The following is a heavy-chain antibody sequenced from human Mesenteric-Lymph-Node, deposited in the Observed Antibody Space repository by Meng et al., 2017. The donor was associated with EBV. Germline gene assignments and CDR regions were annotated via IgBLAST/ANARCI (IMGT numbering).Heavy chain of an antibody. D-gene: IGHD3-10*01. CDR2: IYWDDDK. Sequence: QITLNGSCPVLVKPKHHLPLPCTFSGFSLSTSGVAVGWIRQPPGKALEWLGIIYWDDDKRYSPSLKNRLTITKDTSKNQVVLTMTNMDPVDTATYYCAHRPSGTYYRTFDYWGQGTLVTVSS. CDR1: GFSLSTSGVA. V-gene: IGHV2-5*02. J-gene: IGHJ4*02. CDR3: AHRPSGTYYRTFDY.